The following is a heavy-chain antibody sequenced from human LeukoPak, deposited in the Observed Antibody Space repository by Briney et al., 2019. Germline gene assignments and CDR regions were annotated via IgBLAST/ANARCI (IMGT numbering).Heavy chain of an antibody. Sequence: SQTLSLTCAISGDSVSSNSAAWNWIRQSPSRGLEWLGRTYYRSKWYNDYAVSVKSRITINPDTSKNQFSLQLNSVTPEDTAVYYCARDLGYSSGWYSVGAFDIWGQGTMVTVSS. CDR2: TYYRSKWYN. J-gene: IGHJ3*02. V-gene: IGHV6-1*01. CDR3: ARDLGYSSGWYSVGAFDI. D-gene: IGHD6-19*01. CDR1: GDSVSSNSAA.